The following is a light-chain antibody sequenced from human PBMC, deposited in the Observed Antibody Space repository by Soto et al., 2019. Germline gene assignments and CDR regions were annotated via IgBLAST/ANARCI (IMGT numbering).Light chain of an antibody. Sequence: EIVLTQSPATLSLSPGERATLSCRASQSVSSYLAWYQQKPGQAPRLLIYDASNRATGIPARFSGSGSGTDFTLTISSLEPEDFALYYCHQYENWPQTFGQGTKVEI. J-gene: IGKJ1*01. CDR2: DAS. CDR1: QSVSSY. CDR3: HQYENWPQT. V-gene: IGKV3-11*01.